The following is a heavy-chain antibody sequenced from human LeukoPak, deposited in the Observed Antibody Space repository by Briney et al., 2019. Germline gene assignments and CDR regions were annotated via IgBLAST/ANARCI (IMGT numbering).Heavy chain of an antibody. D-gene: IGHD3-10*01. CDR3: AGITMVRGVEGLYYFDY. V-gene: IGHV4-59*10. Sequence: PSETLSLTCAVYGGSFSGYHWSWIRQPAGKGLEWIGRIYTSGSTNYNPSLKSRVTMSVDTSKNQFSLKLSSVTAADTAVYYCAGITMVRGVEGLYYFDYWGQGTLVTVSS. J-gene: IGHJ4*02. CDR2: IYTSGST. CDR1: GGSFSGYH.